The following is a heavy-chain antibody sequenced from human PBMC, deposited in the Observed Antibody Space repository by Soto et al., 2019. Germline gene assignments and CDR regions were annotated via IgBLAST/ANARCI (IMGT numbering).Heavy chain of an antibody. CDR1: GFTFSSYA. V-gene: IGHV3-23*01. CDR2: ISGSGGST. CDR3: AKDRSVAGPARISYYYYYMDV. J-gene: IGHJ6*03. Sequence: GGSLRLSCAASGFTFSSYAMSWVRQAPGKGLEWVSAISGSGGSTYYADSVKGRFTISRDNSKNTLYLQMNSLRAEDTAVYYCAKDRSVAGPARISYYYYYMDVWGKGTTVTVSS. D-gene: IGHD6-19*01.